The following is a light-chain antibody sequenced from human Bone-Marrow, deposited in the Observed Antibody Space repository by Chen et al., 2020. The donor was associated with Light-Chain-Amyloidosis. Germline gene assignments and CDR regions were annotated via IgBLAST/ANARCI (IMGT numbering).Light chain of an antibody. J-gene: IGKJ4*01. CDR2: DAS. CDR3: QQRTNWPPSLT. V-gene: IGKV3-11*01. CDR1: QSVGSV. Sequence: EIVLTQSPATLSLSPGERATLSCRASQSVGSVLAWYQLKPGQAPRLLIYDASHRATGIPGRFSGSVSGTDFTLTISSLGPEDFAVYYCQQRTNWPPSLTFGGGTKVEIK.